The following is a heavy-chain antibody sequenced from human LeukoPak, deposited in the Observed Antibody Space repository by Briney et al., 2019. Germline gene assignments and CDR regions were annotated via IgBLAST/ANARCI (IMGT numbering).Heavy chain of an antibody. J-gene: IGHJ4*02. CDR3: ARGRPTNYYYGSRGYYFDY. D-gene: IGHD3-10*01. Sequence: ASVKVSCKASGYTFTSYGISWVRQAPGQGLEWMGWISAYNGNTNYAQKLQGRVTMTTDTSTSTAYMELRSLRSDDTAVYYCARGRPTNYYYGSRGYYFDYWGRGTLVTVSS. CDR1: GYTFTSYG. CDR2: ISAYNGNT. V-gene: IGHV1-18*01.